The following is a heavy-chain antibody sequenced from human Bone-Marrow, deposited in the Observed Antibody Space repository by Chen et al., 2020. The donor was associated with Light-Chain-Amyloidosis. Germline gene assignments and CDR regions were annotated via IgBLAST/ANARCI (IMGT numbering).Heavy chain of an antibody. V-gene: IGHV3-7*03. Sequence: ELQLVESGGGWVQPGGSLRLSSAASDFTFSSYWMSWVRQAPGKGLEWVANIKEDGSEKYDVDSVMGRFTISRDNAKDSLYLQMTSLRPEDTAVYYCTTSSGGDWGQGTLVTVSS. CDR3: TTSSGGD. J-gene: IGHJ4*02. CDR1: DFTFSSYW. D-gene: IGHD3-10*01. CDR2: IKEDGSEK.